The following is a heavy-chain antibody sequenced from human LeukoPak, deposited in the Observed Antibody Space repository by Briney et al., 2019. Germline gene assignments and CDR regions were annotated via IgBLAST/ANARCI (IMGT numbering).Heavy chain of an antibody. CDR2: IIPIFGTA. D-gene: IGHD1-26*01. V-gene: IGHV1-69*05. CDR1: GGTFSSYA. Sequence: GASVKVSCKASGGTFSSYAISWVRQAPGQGLEWMGGIIPIFGTANYAQKFQGRVTMTRDTSTSTVYMELSSLRSEDTAVYYCARADSGSYYFDYWGQGTLVTVSS. J-gene: IGHJ4*02. CDR3: ARADSGSYYFDY.